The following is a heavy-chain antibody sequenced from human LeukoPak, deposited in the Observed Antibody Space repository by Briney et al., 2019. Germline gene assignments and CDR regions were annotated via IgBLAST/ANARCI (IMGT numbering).Heavy chain of an antibody. CDR2: ISPNSGGT. CDR3: ARDYPGMITGVEKYFFDY. CDR1: GYTFTGYY. Sequence: ASVKVSCKASGYTFTGYYMHWVRQAPGQGLEWMGWISPNSGGTSYAQQFQGRVTMTRDTSISTAYMELSGLRSDDTAVYYCARDYPGMITGVEKYFFDYWGQGTLVTVSS. J-gene: IGHJ4*02. V-gene: IGHV1-2*02. D-gene: IGHD7-27*01.